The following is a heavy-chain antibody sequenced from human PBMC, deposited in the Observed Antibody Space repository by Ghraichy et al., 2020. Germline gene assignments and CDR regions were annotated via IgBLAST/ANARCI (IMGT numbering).Heavy chain of an antibody. CDR3: AKILYYDSSGPIDY. Sequence: GGSLRLSCAASGFTFSNYAMNWVRQAPGKGLEWVSAISGSGGSTYYADSVKGRFTISRDNSKNTLYLQMNSLRAEDTVVYYCAKILYYDSSGPIDYWGQGTLVTVSS. CDR1: GFTFSNYA. V-gene: IGHV3-23*01. D-gene: IGHD3-22*01. J-gene: IGHJ4*02. CDR2: ISGSGGST.